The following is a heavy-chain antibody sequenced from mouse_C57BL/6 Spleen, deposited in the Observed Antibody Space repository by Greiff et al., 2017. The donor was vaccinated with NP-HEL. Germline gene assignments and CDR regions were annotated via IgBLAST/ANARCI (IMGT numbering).Heavy chain of an antibody. D-gene: IGHD1-1*01. CDR1: GFTFSSYA. Sequence: EVKLVESGGGLVKPGGSLKLSCAASGFTFSSYAMSWVRQTPEKRLEWVATISDGGSYTYYPDNVKGRFTISRDNAKNNLYLQMSHLKSEDTAMYYCARDGYGSSYDYWGQGTTLTVSS. J-gene: IGHJ2*01. CDR2: ISDGGSYT. V-gene: IGHV5-4*01. CDR3: ARDGYGSSYDY.